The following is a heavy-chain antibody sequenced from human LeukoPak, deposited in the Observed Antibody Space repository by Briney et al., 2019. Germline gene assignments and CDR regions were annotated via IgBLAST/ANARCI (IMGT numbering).Heavy chain of an antibody. Sequence: PGGSLRPSCAASGFTFSSYAMSWVRQTPGKGLEWVSAITGSGSSTYYADSVKGRFTISRDNSKNTLYLQMNSLRAEDTAVYYCAKDGGYDYSLDAFDIWGQGTMVTVSS. CDR2: ITGSGSST. CDR3: AKDGGYDYSLDAFDI. CDR1: GFTFSSYA. D-gene: IGHD5-12*01. V-gene: IGHV3-23*01. J-gene: IGHJ3*02.